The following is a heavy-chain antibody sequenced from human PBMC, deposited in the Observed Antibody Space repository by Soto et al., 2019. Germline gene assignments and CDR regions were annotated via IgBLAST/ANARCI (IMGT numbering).Heavy chain of an antibody. Sequence: SETLYLTCTVSGGSISSSIYYWGWIRQPPGKGLEWIGSIYYSGSTYYNPSLKSRVTISVDTSKNQFSLKLSSVTAADTAVYYCASSYYDFWSGKNDAFDIWGQGTMVTVSS. J-gene: IGHJ3*02. CDR2: IYYSGST. CDR1: GGSISSSIYY. CDR3: ASSYYDFWSGKNDAFDI. V-gene: IGHV4-39*01. D-gene: IGHD3-3*01.